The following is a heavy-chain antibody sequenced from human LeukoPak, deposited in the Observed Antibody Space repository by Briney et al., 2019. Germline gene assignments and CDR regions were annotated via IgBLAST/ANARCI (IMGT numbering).Heavy chain of an antibody. D-gene: IGHD6-13*01. CDR3: AKSGSSSWLTFDY. CDR2: ISWNSGSI. V-gene: IGHV3-9*01. CDR1: GFTFDDYA. J-gene: IGHJ4*02. Sequence: HPGGSLRLSCAASGFTFDDYAMHWVRQAPGKGLEWVSGISWNSGSIGYADSVKGRFTISRDNAKNSLYLQMNSLRAEDTALYYCAKSGSSSWLTFDYWGQGTLVTVSS.